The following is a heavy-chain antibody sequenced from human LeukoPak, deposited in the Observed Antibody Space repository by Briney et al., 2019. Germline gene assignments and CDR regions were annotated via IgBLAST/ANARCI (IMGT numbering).Heavy chain of an antibody. J-gene: IGHJ4*02. CDR3: AKVRKYSSGWHFDY. V-gene: IGHV3-23*01. Sequence: GGSLRLSCAASGFTFSSYGMSWVRQAPGKGLEWVSAISGSGGSTYYADSVKGRFTISRDNSKNTLYLQMNSLRAEDTAVYYCAKVRKYSSGWHFDYWGQGTLVTVSS. CDR1: GFTFSSYG. D-gene: IGHD6-19*01. CDR2: ISGSGGST.